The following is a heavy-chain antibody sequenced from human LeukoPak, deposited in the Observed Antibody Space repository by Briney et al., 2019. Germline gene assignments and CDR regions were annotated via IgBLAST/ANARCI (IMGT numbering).Heavy chain of an antibody. V-gene: IGHV4-34*01. J-gene: IGHJ4*02. D-gene: IGHD1-26*01. CDR1: GGSFSGYY. Sequence: SETLSLTCAVYGGSFSGYYWSWIRQPPGKGLEWIGEINHSGSTNYNPSLKSRVAISVDTSKNQFSLKLSSVTAADTAVYYCARGTRIVGAKHRGQGTLVTVSS. CDR3: ARGTRIVGAKH. CDR2: INHSGST.